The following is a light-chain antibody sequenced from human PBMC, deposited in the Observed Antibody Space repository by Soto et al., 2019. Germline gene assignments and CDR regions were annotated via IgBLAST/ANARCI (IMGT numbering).Light chain of an antibody. CDR2: DVS. CDR1: SSDVVGYNY. J-gene: IGLJ2*01. Sequence: QSALTQPASVSGAPGQSITISCTGNSSDVVGYNYVSWYQQHPGNAPQLMIYDVSNRPSGVSNRFSGSKSGNTDSLTISGLQAEDEADYDCSSYTSSSTVVFGGGTKLTVL. V-gene: IGLV2-14*03. CDR3: SSYTSSSTVV.